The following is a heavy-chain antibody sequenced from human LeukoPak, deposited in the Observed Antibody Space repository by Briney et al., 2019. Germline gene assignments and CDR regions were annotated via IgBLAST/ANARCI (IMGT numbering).Heavy chain of an antibody. Sequence: PGGSLRLPCAASGFTFSSYEMNWVRQAPGKGLEWVSYISSSGSTIYYADSVKGRFTISRDNAKNSLYLQMNSLRAEDTAVYYCARSYTTVTYDYWGQGTLVTVSS. CDR2: ISSSGSTI. CDR1: GFTFSSYE. CDR3: ARSYTTVTYDY. V-gene: IGHV3-48*03. J-gene: IGHJ4*02. D-gene: IGHD4-17*01.